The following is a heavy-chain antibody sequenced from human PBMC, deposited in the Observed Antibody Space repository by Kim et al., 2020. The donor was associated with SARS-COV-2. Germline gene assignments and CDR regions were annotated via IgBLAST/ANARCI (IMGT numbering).Heavy chain of an antibody. J-gene: IGHJ6*02. CDR2: IYPGDSDT. Sequence: GESLKISCKGSGYSFTSYWIGWVRQMPGEGLEWMGIIYPGDSDTRYSPSFQGQVTISADKSINTAYLQWSSLKASDTAMYYCARGRQQLNYYYGLDVWGQGTTVTVSS. CDR3: ARGRQQLNYYYGLDV. CDR1: GYSFTSYW. V-gene: IGHV5-51*01. D-gene: IGHD6-13*01.